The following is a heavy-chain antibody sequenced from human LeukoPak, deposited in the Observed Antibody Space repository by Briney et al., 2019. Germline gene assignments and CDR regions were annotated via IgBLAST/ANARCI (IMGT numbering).Heavy chain of an antibody. CDR2: IYTSGST. Sequence: PSETLSLTCTVSGGSISSYYWSWIRQPAGKGLEWIGRIYTSGSTNYNPSLKSRVTMSADTSKNQFSLNLSSVTAADTAVYYCAKEKYYYDSSGYYHAPFDYWGQGALVTVSS. CDR3: AKEKYYYDSSGYYHAPFDY. D-gene: IGHD3-22*01. V-gene: IGHV4-4*07. J-gene: IGHJ4*02. CDR1: GGSISSYY.